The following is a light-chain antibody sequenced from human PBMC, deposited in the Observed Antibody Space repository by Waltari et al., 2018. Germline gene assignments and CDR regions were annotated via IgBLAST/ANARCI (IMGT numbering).Light chain of an antibody. V-gene: IGKV3-20*01. CDR1: QSVSSSY. CDR2: GAS. CDR3: QQYGSSTGLT. J-gene: IGKJ4*01. Sequence: EIVLTQSPGPLSLSPGERATPSCRASQSVSSSYLAWYQQKPGQAPRLLIYGASSSATGIPDRFSGSGSGTDFTLTISRLEPEDFAMFYCQQYGSSTGLTFGGGTKVEIK.